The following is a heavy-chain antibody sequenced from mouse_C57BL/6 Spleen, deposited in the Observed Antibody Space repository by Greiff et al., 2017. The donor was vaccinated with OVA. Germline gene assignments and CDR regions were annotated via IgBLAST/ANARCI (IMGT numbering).Heavy chain of an antibody. J-gene: IGHJ4*01. CDR3: ARETAQATEAMDY. CDR2: IYPNSGST. Sequence: VQLQQPGAELVKPGASVKLSCKASGYTFTSYWMHWVKQRPGQGLEWIGMIYPNSGSTNYNEKFKSKATLTVDKSSSTAYMQRSSLTSEDSAVYYSARETAQATEAMDYWGQGTSVTVSS. CDR1: GYTFTSYW. V-gene: IGHV1-64*01. D-gene: IGHD3-2*02.